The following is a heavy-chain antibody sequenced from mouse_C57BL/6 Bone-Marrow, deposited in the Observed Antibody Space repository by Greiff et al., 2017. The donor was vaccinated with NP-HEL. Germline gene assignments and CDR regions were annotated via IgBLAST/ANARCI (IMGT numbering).Heavy chain of an antibody. CDR2: INPYNGGT. J-gene: IGHJ3*01. Sequence: VQLKQSGPVLVKPGASVKMSCKASGYTFTDYYMNWVKQSHGKSLEWIGVINPYNGGTSYNQKFKGKATLTVDKSSSTAYMELNSLTSEDSAVYYCARKNYGSSLAWFAYWGQGTLVTVSA. CDR3: ARKNYGSSLAWFAY. D-gene: IGHD1-1*01. CDR1: GYTFTDYY. V-gene: IGHV1-19*01.